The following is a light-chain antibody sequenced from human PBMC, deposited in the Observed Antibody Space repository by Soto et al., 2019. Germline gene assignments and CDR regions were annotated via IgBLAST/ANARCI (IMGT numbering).Light chain of an antibody. CDR2: GGS. CDR3: QQSYNIPFT. J-gene: IGKJ3*01. Sequence: DIQMTQSPSSLAASVGERVTITCRASQNIHSFLNWYQQKPGKAPQVLIYGGSALQSGVPSRFSGSGSETDFTLTISSLQPEDFASYFCQQSYNIPFTFGPGTRVDN. V-gene: IGKV1-39*01. CDR1: QNIHSF.